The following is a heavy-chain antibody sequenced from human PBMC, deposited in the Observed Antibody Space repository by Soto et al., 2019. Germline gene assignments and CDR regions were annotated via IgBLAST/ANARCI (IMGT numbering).Heavy chain of an antibody. CDR1: GYPCDSYS. D-gene: IGHD3-10*01. J-gene: IGHJ5*02. Sequence: VSQRLPTTASGYPCDSYSMNCVRQAPGQGLEWVSYTDALRGRFTIPRDKAKNSLHLQMNSLRAEDTAVYYCTRHASRESNARGWFDPWGPGTLVTVSS. V-gene: IGHV3-21*05. CDR3: TRHASRESNARGWFDP.